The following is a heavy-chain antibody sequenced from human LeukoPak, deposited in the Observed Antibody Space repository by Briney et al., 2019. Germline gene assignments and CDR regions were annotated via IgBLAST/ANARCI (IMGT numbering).Heavy chain of an antibody. J-gene: IGHJ3*02. D-gene: IGHD3-22*01. V-gene: IGHV1-69*05. CDR2: IIPIFGTA. CDR1: AGTFSSYA. Sequence: GASVKVSCKASAGTFSSYAISWVRQAPGQGLEWMGRIIPIFGTANYAQKFQGRVTITTDESTSTAYMELSSLRSEDTAVYYCARDYYDSSGYRQEAFDIWGQGTMVTVSS. CDR3: ARDYYDSSGYRQEAFDI.